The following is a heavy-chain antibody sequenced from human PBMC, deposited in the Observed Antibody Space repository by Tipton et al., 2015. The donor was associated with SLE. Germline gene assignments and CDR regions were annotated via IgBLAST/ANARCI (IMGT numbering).Heavy chain of an antibody. CDR1: GFTVRSNY. J-gene: IGHJ2*01. CDR2: IYSGGST. D-gene: IGHD2-15*01. V-gene: IGHV3-53*01. Sequence: SLRLSCAASGFTVRSNYMSWVRQAPGTGLEWVSVIYSGGSTYYADSVKGRFTISRDNSKNTLYLQMNSLRAEDTAVYYCAREVVQNFDLWGRGTLVTVSS. CDR3: AREVVQNFDL.